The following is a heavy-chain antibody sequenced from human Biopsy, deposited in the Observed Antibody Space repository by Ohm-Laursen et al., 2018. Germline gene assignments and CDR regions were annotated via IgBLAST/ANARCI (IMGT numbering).Heavy chain of an antibody. D-gene: IGHD1-1*01. J-gene: IGHJ4*02. CDR3: AADINVWNVNY. CDR2: INPGGNST. Sequence: ASVKVSCKASGYTFTTYYIHWVRQAPGQGLEWMGIINPGGNSTAYTQKFQGRITMTEDTSTDTAYMELSSLRSEDTAVYYCAADINVWNVNYWGQGTQVTVSS. CDR1: GYTFTTYY. V-gene: IGHV1-46*01.